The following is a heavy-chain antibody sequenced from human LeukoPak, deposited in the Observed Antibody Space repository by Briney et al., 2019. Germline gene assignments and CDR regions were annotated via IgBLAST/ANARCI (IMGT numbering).Heavy chain of an antibody. V-gene: IGHV3-23*01. CDR3: ARTSPPYGDYLNAFDI. D-gene: IGHD4-17*01. CDR2: ISGSGGST. J-gene: IGHJ3*02. CDR1: GFTFSSYA. Sequence: PGGSLRLSCAASGFTFSSYAMGWVRQAPGKGLEWVSAISGSGGSTYYADSVKGRFTISRDNSKNTLYLQMNSLRAEDTAVYYCARTSPPYGDYLNAFDIWGQGTMVTVSS.